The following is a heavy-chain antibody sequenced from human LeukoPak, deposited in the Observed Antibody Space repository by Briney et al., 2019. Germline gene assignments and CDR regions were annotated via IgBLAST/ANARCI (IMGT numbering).Heavy chain of an antibody. CDR3: ARRMITFGGVSVDDY. CDR2: ISAYNGNT. J-gene: IGHJ4*02. CDR1: GYTCTSYG. V-gene: IGHV1-18*01. D-gene: IGHD3-16*01. Sequence: ASVKVSCKASGYTCTSYGICWVRQAPGQGLEWKGWISAYNGNTNYAQKLQGRVTMTTDTSTSTAYMELRSLRSDATAVYYCARRMITFGGVSVDDYWGQGTLVTVSS.